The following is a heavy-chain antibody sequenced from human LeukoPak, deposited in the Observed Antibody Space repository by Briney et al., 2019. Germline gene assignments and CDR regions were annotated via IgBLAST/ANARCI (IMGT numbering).Heavy chain of an antibody. J-gene: IGHJ3*02. CDR1: GFTFGKYW. D-gene: IGHD5-18*01. V-gene: IGHV3-7*03. CDR3: ARDWYSYDAFDI. Sequence: PGGSLRLSCVASGFTFGKYWMSWVRQAPGKGLEWVANIKLDGSEKNYVDSVKGRFTISRDNTKNSLYLQMNSLRAEDTAVFYCARDWYSYDAFDIWGQGTMVTVSS. CDR2: IKLDGSEK.